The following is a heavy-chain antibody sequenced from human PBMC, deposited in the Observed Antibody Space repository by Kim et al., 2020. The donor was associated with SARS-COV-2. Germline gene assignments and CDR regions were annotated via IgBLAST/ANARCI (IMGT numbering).Heavy chain of an antibody. Sequence: SETLSLTCAVYGGSFSGYYWSWIRQPPGKGLEWIEEINHSGSTNYNPSLKSRVTISVDTSKNQFSLKLSSVTAADTAVYYCASTETSSSSLPPYFDYWG. J-gene: IGHJ4*01. CDR1: GGSFSGYY. D-gene: IGHD6-6*01. CDR2: INHSGST. V-gene: IGHV4-34*01. CDR3: ASTETSSSSLPPYFDY.